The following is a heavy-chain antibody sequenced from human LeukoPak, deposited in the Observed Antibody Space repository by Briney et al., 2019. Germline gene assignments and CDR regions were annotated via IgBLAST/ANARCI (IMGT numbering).Heavy chain of an antibody. V-gene: IGHV3-23*01. CDR1: GFTFSSSA. J-gene: IGHJ4*02. CDR2: ISASGGST. D-gene: IGHD3-22*01. Sequence: GGSLRLSCAASGFTFSSSAMSWVRQVPGKGLEWVSGISASGGSTSYADSVRGRFTISRDNSKNTLYVQMNSLRAEDTAVYYCARGSTYYDSSGQVPFDYWGQGTLVTVSS. CDR3: ARGSTYYDSSGQVPFDY.